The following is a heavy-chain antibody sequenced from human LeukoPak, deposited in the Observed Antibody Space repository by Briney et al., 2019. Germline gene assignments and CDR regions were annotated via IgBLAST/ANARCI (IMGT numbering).Heavy chain of an antibody. J-gene: IGHJ4*02. CDR2: IYYSGST. Sequence: SETLSLTCTVSGDSISSSNYYWGWIRQPPGKELEWIGTIYYSGSTYYNPSLKSRVTISVDTSKNQFSLKLSSVTAADTAVYYCARQGDYCSTTSCYDYWGQGILVTVSS. V-gene: IGHV4-39*01. D-gene: IGHD2-2*01. CDR1: GDSISSSNYY. CDR3: ARQGDYCSTTSCYDY.